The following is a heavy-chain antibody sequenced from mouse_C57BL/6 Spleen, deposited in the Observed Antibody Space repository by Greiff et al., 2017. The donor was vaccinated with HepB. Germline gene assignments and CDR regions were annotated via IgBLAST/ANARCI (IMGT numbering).Heavy chain of an antibody. V-gene: IGHV1-55*01. CDR2: IYPGSGST. CDR3: ARSGSRWGYAMDY. Sequence: VQLQQPGAELVKPGASVKMSCKASGYTFTSYWITWVKQRPGQGLEWIGDIYPGSGSTNYNEKFKSKGTLTVDPSSRTAYMQLSSLTSEDSAVYYCARSGSRWGYAMDYWGQGTSVTVSS. CDR1: GYTFTSYW. J-gene: IGHJ4*01. D-gene: IGHD1-1*01.